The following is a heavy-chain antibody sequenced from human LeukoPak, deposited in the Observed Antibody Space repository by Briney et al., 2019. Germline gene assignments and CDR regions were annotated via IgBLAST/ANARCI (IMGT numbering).Heavy chain of an antibody. CDR3: ARGYDSTLIDY. CDR2: ISAYDGNT. Sequence: ASVKVSCKASGYTFTSYGISWVRQAPGQGLEWMGWISAYDGNTNYAQTLQGRVTMTTDTSTSTGYMELRSLRSAGTAVYYCARGYDSTLIDYWGQGSLVTASS. CDR1: GYTFTSYG. V-gene: IGHV1-18*01. D-gene: IGHD3-22*01. J-gene: IGHJ4*02.